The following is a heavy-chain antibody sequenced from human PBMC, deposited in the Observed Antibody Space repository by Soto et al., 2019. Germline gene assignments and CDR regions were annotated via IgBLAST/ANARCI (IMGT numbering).Heavy chain of an antibody. D-gene: IGHD6-6*01. J-gene: IGHJ6*02. Sequence: QVQLVESGGGVVQPGRSLRLSCAASGFTFSSYGMHWVRQAPGKGLEWVAVIWYDGSNKYYADSVKGRFTISRDNSKNTLYLQMNSLRAEDTAVYYCARSEYSSSSAGYYYYYGMDVWGQGTTVTVS. V-gene: IGHV3-33*01. CDR3: ARSEYSSSSAGYYYYYGMDV. CDR2: IWYDGSNK. CDR1: GFTFSSYG.